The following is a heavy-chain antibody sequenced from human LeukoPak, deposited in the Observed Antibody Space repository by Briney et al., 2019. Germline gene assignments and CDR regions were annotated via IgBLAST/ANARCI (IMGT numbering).Heavy chain of an antibody. CDR1: GGSISSYY. V-gene: IGHV4-4*07. Sequence: PSETLSLTCTVSGGSISSYYWSWIRQPAGKGLEWIGRIYTSGSTNYNPSLKSRVTMSVDTSKNQFSLKLSSVTAADTAVYYCARGGSSYMITFGGVIAPFDYWGQGTLVTVSS. J-gene: IGHJ4*02. CDR3: ARGGSSYMITFGGVIAPFDY. D-gene: IGHD3-16*02. CDR2: IYTSGST.